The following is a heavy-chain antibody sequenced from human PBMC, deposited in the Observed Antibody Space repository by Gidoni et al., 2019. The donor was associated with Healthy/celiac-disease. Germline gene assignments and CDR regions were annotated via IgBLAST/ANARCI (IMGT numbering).Heavy chain of an antibody. J-gene: IGHJ5*02. Sequence: QVQLVQSGAEVKKPGASVKVSCKASGYTFTSYYMHWVRQAPGQGLEWMGIINPSGVSTSYAQKFQGRVTMTRDTSTSTVYMELSSLRSEDTAVYYCARGPGVRGVIGWFDPWGQGTLVTVSS. CDR1: GYTFTSYY. CDR3: ARGPGVRGVIGWFDP. CDR2: INPSGVST. V-gene: IGHV1-46*01. D-gene: IGHD3-10*01.